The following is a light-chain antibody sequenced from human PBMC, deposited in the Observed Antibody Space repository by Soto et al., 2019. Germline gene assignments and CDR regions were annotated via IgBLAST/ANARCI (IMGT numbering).Light chain of an antibody. CDR2: AAS. CDR3: QQSYSTPFT. Sequence: DIQMTHSPSSLSASVGDRVTITCRASQSISSYLNWYQQKPGKAPKLLIYAASSLQSGVPSRFSGSGSGTDFTLTISSLPPEGFATYYCQQSYSTPFTFGPGTKVDIK. CDR1: QSISSY. J-gene: IGKJ3*01. V-gene: IGKV1-39*01.